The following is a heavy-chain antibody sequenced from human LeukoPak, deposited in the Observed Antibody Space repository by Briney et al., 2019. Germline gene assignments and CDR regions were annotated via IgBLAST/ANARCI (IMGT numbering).Heavy chain of an antibody. V-gene: IGHV3-33*01. D-gene: IGHD2-2*01. CDR3: ARGEVVVVPAVTYYFDY. J-gene: IGHJ4*02. Sequence: GGSLRLSCAASGFTFSSYGMHWVRQAPGKGLEWVAVIWYDGSNKYYADSVKGRFTISRDNSKSTLYLQMNSLRAEDTAVYYCARGEVVVVPAVTYYFDYWGQGTLVTVSS. CDR1: GFTFSSYG. CDR2: IWYDGSNK.